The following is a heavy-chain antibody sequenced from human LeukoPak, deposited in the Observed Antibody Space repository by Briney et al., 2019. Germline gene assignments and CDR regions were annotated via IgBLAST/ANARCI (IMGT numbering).Heavy chain of an antibody. V-gene: IGHV3-30*02. CDR3: AKXEVISGNHGVYFDY. D-gene: IGHD3-22*01. J-gene: IGHJ4*02. CDR1: GFTFRSYG. Sequence: PGGSLRLSCAASGFTFRSYGMHWVRQAPGKGLEWVAFIRYDGNSNYYADSVKGRFTISRDNSRSTLYLQMNSLRAEDTAVYYCAKXEVISGNHGVYFDYWGQGTLVTXSS. CDR2: IRYDGNSN.